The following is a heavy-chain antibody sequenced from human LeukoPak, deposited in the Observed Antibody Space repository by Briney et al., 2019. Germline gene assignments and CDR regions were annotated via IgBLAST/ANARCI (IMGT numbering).Heavy chain of an antibody. V-gene: IGHV3-23*01. Sequence: GGSLRLSCAASGFTFSSYAMSWVRQAPGKGLEWVSAISGSGGSTYYADSVKGRFTISRDNSKNTLYLQMNSLRAEDTAVYYCAKDRPDYYDSSGYYYAFDYWGQGTLVTVSS. J-gene: IGHJ4*02. D-gene: IGHD3-22*01. CDR3: AKDRPDYYDSSGYYYAFDY. CDR1: GFTFSSYA. CDR2: ISGSGGST.